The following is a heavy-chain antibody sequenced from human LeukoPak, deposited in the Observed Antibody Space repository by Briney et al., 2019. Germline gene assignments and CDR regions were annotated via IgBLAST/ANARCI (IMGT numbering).Heavy chain of an antibody. D-gene: IGHD6-19*01. V-gene: IGHV3-9*01. J-gene: IGHJ6*02. Sequence: GRSLRLSCVAFGFTFDDYAMFWVRQAPGKGLEWVSGISWDSKNIGYAASVKGRFTISRDNAKNSLYLQLHSLRPEDTAFYYCARANRDSSGFYYYYGMDVWGQGTTVTVSS. CDR1: GFTFDDYA. CDR2: ISWDSKNI. CDR3: ARANRDSSGFYYYYGMDV.